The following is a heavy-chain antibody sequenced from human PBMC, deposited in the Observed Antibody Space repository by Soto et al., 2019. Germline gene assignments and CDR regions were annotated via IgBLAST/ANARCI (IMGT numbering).Heavy chain of an antibody. D-gene: IGHD1-26*01. J-gene: IGHJ4*01. CDR2: TYYRSKWYY. CDR1: GYSVSSNSAG. Sequence: QTLSLTCAITGYSVSSNSAGWSWVRQSPSRGLEWLGGTYYRSKWYYEYAVSVRGRITINPDTSKNQYSLQLNSVTPEDTAVYFCARGEQYSGRIFDYWGQGTLVTVSS. CDR3: ARGEQYSGRIFDY. V-gene: IGHV6-1*01.